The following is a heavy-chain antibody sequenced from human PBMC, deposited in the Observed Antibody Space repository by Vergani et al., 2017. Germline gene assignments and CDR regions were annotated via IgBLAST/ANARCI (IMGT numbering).Heavy chain of an antibody. D-gene: IGHD3-22*01. CDR2: FIPIFGTA. CDR1: GGTFSSYA. J-gene: IGHJ3*02. V-gene: IGHV1-69*01. CDR3: ASQVGSGYYGAAFDI. Sequence: QVQLVQSGAEVKKPGSPVTVSCKASGGTFSSYAISWVRHAPGQGLKWMGGFIPIFGTAHYAQKFQSRVTNTADESTSTAYMELGSLRAAEAGVYYCASQVGSGYYGAAFDIWGQGTMVTVSS.